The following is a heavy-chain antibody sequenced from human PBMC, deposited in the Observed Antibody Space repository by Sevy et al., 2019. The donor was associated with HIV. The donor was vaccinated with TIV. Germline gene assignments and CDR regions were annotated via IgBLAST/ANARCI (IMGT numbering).Heavy chain of an antibody. V-gene: IGHV1-18*01. CDR3: ARAFCSGGCCYSLAY. J-gene: IGHJ4*02. CDR2: ISPHNGDT. CDR1: GYTFSTYR. Sequence: ASVKVSCKVSGYTFSTYRITWVRQAPGQGLEWMGWISPHNGDTNYVRKLQGKVSMTTDTSTTTAYMELRGLTSDDTALYYCARAFCSGGCCYSLAYWGQGTLVTVSS. D-gene: IGHD2-15*01.